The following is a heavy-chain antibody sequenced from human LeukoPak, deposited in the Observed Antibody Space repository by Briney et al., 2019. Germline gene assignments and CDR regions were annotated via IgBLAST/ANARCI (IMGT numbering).Heavy chain of an antibody. CDR2: ISGSGGST. J-gene: IGHJ4*02. V-gene: IGHV3-23*01. CDR3: ARALLAFDY. Sequence: GGSLRLSCAGSGFTFSSYAMTWVRQAPGKGLEWVSAISGSGGSTYYADSVKGRFTISRDNSKNTLYLQMNSLRAEDTAVYYCARALLAFDYWGQGTLVTVSS. CDR1: GFTFSSYA. D-gene: IGHD1-26*01.